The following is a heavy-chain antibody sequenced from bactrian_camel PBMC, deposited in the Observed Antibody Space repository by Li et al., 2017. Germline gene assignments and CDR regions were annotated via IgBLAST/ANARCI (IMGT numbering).Heavy chain of an antibody. Sequence: HVQLVESGGGSVQSGGSLRLSCVAFGYTYGTYCMAWVRQAPGKGLEWVSYANGGASTTYYADSGKGRFTISRDNAKNTLYLQLNSLKTEDTAMYYCAQGWGAPGIRGQGTQVTVSS. D-gene: IGHD5*01. CDR3: AQGWGAPGI. V-gene: IGHV3S1*01. J-gene: IGHJ4*01. CDR1: GYTYGTYC. CDR2: ANGGASTT.